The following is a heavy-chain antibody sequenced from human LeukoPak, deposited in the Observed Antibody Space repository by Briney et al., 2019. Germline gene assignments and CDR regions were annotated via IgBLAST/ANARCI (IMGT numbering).Heavy chain of an antibody. Sequence: ASVKVSCKASGYTFTSYGISWVRLAPGQGLEWMGWISAYNGNTNYAQKLQGRVTMTTDTSTSTAYMELRSLRSDDTAVYYCARGKQYCSSTSCRPGGMDVWGQGTTVTVSS. CDR3: ARGKQYCSSTSCRPGGMDV. CDR2: ISAYNGNT. CDR1: GYTFTSYG. V-gene: IGHV1-18*01. J-gene: IGHJ6*02. D-gene: IGHD2-2*01.